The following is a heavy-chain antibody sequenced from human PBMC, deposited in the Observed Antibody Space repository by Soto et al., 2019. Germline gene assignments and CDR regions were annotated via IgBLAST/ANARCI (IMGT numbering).Heavy chain of an antibody. CDR3: AHRGGAAVGLYYLDY. V-gene: IGHV2-5*01. CDR1: GFSLSTTGVG. D-gene: IGHD6-13*01. Sequence: QITLKESGPTLVKPTQTLTLTCTFSGFSLSTTGVGVGWIRQPPGEALEWLALIYWHDDKRYSPSLKSRLTITKDTSKNQVVLTMTNMDPLDTATYYCAHRGGAAVGLYYLDYWGQGTLVTVSS. CDR2: IYWHDDK. J-gene: IGHJ4*02.